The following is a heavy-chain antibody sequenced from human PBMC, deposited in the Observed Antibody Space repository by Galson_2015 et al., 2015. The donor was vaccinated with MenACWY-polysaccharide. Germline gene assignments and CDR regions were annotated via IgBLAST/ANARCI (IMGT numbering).Heavy chain of an antibody. CDR1: GFTFDNYN. D-gene: IGHD2-2*01. Sequence: SLRLSCAASGFTFDNYNMNWARQAPGKGLEWVLSISSLANYLYYGDSVKGRFIISRDNAKNSLFLQMNGLTGEDTAVYYCARGYCSSNECYTHYGLDYWGQGALVTVSS. CDR3: ARGYCSSNECYTHYGLDY. J-gene: IGHJ4*02. V-gene: IGHV3-21*01. CDR2: ISSLANYL.